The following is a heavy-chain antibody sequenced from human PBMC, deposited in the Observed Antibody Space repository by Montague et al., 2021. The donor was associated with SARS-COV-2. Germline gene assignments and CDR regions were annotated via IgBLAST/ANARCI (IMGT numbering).Heavy chain of an antibody. Sequence: SETLSLTCTVSGGSITNNIDYWAWIRQPPGKGLEWIGSIYCTGNTYYNPSLKSRVTISVVTSKNHFTLKLSSVTAADTAVYYCARETHTSGWFQQFDYWGQGTLVTVSS. D-gene: IGHD6-19*01. CDR3: ARETHTSGWFQQFDY. V-gene: IGHV4-39*02. CDR2: IYCTGNT. J-gene: IGHJ4*02. CDR1: GGSITNNIDY.